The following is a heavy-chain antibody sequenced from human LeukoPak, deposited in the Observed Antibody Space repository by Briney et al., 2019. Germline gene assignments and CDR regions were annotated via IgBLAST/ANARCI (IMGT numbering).Heavy chain of an antibody. CDR1: GFTFSSYS. Sequence: GGSLRLSCAASGFTFSSYSMNWVRQAPGKGLEWVSSISGLSEYIFYADSVKGRFTISRDNAKNSLYLQMNSLRAEDTAVYYCASDYYDSSGYSPRGAFDIWGQGTMVTVSS. J-gene: IGHJ3*02. CDR3: ASDYYDSSGYSPRGAFDI. CDR2: ISGLSEYI. V-gene: IGHV3-21*01. D-gene: IGHD3-22*01.